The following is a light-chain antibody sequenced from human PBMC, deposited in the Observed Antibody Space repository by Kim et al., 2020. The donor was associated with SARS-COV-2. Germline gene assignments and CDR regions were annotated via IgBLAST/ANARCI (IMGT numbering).Light chain of an antibody. CDR2: AAS. V-gene: IGKV1-39*01. J-gene: IGKJ2*01. CDR3: QQSYSAPYT. CDR1: QSISGY. Sequence: DIQMTQSPSSLSASVGDRVTITCRASQSISGYLNWYQQKPRKAPNLLIYAASNLHDGVPSRFSGSGFGTDFTLTIRSLQPEDLATYYCQQSYSAPYTFGQGTKLEIK.